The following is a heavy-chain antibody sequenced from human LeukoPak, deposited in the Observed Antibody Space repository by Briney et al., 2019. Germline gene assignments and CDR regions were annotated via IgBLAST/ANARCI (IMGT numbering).Heavy chain of an antibody. CDR2: ISGSGGST. V-gene: IGHV3-23*01. CDR3: AKGESYYYDSSGYDDY. Sequence: WGSLRLSCAASGFTYSDSYMTWVRQAPGKGVEWVSAISGSGGSTYYADSVKGRFTISRDNSKNTLYLQMNSLRAEDTAVYYCAKGESYYYDSSGYDDYWGQGTLVTVSS. D-gene: IGHD3-22*01. J-gene: IGHJ4*02. CDR1: GFTYSDSY.